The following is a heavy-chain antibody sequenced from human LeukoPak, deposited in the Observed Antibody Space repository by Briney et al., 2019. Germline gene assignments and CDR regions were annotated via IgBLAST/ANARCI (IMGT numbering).Heavy chain of an antibody. J-gene: IGHJ4*02. D-gene: IGHD3-22*01. CDR2: INHSGST. Sequence: SETLSLTCTVSGGSISSGGYYWSWIRQHPGKGLEWIGEINHSGSTNYNPSLKSRVTISVDTSKNQFSLKLSSVTAADTAVYYCARLNYYDSSGYYQSDYWGQGTLVTVSS. CDR1: GGSISSGGYY. CDR3: ARLNYYDSSGYYQSDY. V-gene: IGHV4-39*07.